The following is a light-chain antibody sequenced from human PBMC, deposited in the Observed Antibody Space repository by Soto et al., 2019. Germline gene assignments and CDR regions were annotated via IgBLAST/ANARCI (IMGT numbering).Light chain of an antibody. CDR2: DVS. V-gene: IGKV1-33*01. Sequence: DIQMTQSPSSLSASLGDSVTITCQASHDISNYLNWYQHKPGKAPQLLIYDVSNLEAGVPSRFSGSGSGTDFVFTISNLQPEDIATYYCQQYDNLRLTFGGRTKVEIK. CDR3: QQYDNLRLT. CDR1: HDISNY. J-gene: IGKJ4*01.